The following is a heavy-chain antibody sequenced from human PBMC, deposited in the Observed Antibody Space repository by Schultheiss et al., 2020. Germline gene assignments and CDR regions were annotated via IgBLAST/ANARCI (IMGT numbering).Heavy chain of an antibody. CDR1: GASISGTTYY. J-gene: IGHJ4*02. V-gene: IGHV4-39*01. D-gene: IGHD1-26*01. CDR3: ARADSGTLDY. Sequence: LSLTCTISGASISGTTYYWAWIRQPPGKGLEWIGSLYYRGSTYYNPSLKSRVTISVDTSKNQFSLRLTSVTAADTAVYYCARADSGTLDYWGQGTLVTVSS. CDR2: LYYRGST.